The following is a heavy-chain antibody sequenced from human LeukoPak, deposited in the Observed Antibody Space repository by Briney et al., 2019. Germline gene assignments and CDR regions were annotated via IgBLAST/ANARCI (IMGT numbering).Heavy chain of an antibody. CDR1: GGSISSSSYY. CDR3: AGNYYGSGSYYSEDRY. CDR2: IYTSGST. J-gene: IGHJ4*02. D-gene: IGHD3-10*01. V-gene: IGHV4-39*07. Sequence: SETLSLTCTVSGGSISSSSYYWGWIRQPPGTGLEWLGRIYTSGSTNYNSSLKGRVTISVDTSKNQFSLKLSSVTAADTAVYYCAGNYYGSGSYYSEDRYWGQGTLVTVSS.